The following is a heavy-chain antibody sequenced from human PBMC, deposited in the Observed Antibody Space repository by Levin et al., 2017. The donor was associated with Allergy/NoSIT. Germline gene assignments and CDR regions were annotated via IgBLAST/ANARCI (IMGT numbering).Heavy chain of an antibody. CDR1: GGSISSSSYY. CDR3: ASLYGDYVEDY. V-gene: IGHV4-39*01. J-gene: IGHJ4*02. D-gene: IGHD4-17*01. Sequence: SETLSLTCTVSGGSISSSSYYWGWIRQPPGKGLEWIGSIYYSGSTYYNPSLKSRVTISVDTYKNQFSQKLISVPGADTAVYYCASLYGDYVEDYWGQGTLVTVSS. CDR2: IYYSGST.